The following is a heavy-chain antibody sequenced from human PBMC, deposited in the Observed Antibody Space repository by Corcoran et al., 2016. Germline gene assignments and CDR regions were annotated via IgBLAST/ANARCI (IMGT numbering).Heavy chain of an antibody. CDR2: ISYDGSNK. CDR1: GFTFSSFG. Sequence: QVQLVESGGGVVQPGRSLRLSCAASGFTFSSFGMHWVRQALGKGLEWVVVISYDGSNKYYADSVKGRFTISRDNFKNTLYLQMNSLRAEDTAVYYCAKDRGYGGNWGMDVWDQGTTVTVS. V-gene: IGHV3-30*18. CDR3: AKDRGYGGNWGMDV. J-gene: IGHJ6*02. D-gene: IGHD2-21*01.